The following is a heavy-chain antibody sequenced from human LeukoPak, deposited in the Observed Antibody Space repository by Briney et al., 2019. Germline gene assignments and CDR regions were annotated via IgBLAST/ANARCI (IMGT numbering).Heavy chain of an antibody. CDR2: INHSGST. D-gene: IGHD3-22*01. J-gene: IGHJ5*02. CDR3: ATYYYDSSGSFFDP. CDR1: GGSISSSSYY. V-gene: IGHV4-39*07. Sequence: PSETLSLTCTVSGGSISSSSYYWSWIRQPPGKGLEWIGEINHSGSTNYNPSLKSRVTISVDTSKNQFSLKLSSVTAADTAVYYCATYYYDSSGSFFDPWGQGTLVTVSS.